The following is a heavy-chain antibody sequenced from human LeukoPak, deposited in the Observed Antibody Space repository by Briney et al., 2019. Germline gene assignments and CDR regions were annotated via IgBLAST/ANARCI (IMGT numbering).Heavy chain of an antibody. D-gene: IGHD2-15*01. CDR3: ARALDAANDY. Sequence: GGSLRLSCAASGFTFSSYEMNWVRQAPGKGLEWVSCISSGSTIYYADSVKGRFTISRDNAKNSLYLQMNSLRAEDTAVYYCARALDAANDYWGQGTLVTVSS. J-gene: IGHJ4*02. V-gene: IGHV3-48*03. CDR2: ISSGSTI. CDR1: GFTFSSYE.